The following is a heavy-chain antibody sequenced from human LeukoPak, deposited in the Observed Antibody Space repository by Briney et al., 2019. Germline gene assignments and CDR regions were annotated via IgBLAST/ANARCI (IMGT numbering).Heavy chain of an antibody. J-gene: IGHJ5*02. D-gene: IGHD6-19*01. CDR3: AVVSSGWYRGWFDP. CDR2: INPNSGGT. V-gene: IGHV1-2*02. CDR1: GYTFTGYY. Sequence: GASVKVSCKASGYTFTGYYMHWVRQAPGQGLEWMGWINPNSGGTNYAQKFQGRVTMTRDTSISTAYMELSRLRSDDTAVYYCAVVSSGWYRGWFDPWGQGTLVTVSS.